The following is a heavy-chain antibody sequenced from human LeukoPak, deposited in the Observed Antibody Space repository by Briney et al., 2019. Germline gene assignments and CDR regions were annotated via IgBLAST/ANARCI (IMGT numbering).Heavy chain of an antibody. J-gene: IGHJ4*02. D-gene: IGHD3-9*01. CDR2: INTNTGNP. CDR3: ARVWDNDILTGYYNYDY. Sequence: ASVKVSCKASGYTFTSYAMNWVRQAPGQGLEWMGWINTNTGNPTYAQGFTGRFVFSLDTSVSTAYLQISSLKAEDTAVYYCARVWDNDILTGYYNYDYWGQGTLVTVSS. V-gene: IGHV7-4-1*02. CDR1: GYTFTSYA.